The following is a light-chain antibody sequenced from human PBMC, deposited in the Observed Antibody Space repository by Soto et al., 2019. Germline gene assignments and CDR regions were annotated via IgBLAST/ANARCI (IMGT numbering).Light chain of an antibody. CDR1: QSISTW. CDR3: QQYSTYILT. V-gene: IGKV1-5*03. CDR2: RAS. J-gene: IGKJ3*01. Sequence: DIQMTQSPSTLSASVGDRVTITCRASQSISTWLAWYQQKPGKAPKLLIYRASTLESGVPSRLSGSGSGTEFTLTITSLQPDDFATFYCQQYSTYILTFGPGTKVDIK.